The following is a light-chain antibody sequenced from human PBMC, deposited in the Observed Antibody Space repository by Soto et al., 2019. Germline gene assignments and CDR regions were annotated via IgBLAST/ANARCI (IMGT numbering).Light chain of an antibody. CDR1: SSDVGRYNY. CDR3: CSYTNRATYV. J-gene: IGLJ1*01. V-gene: IGLV2-14*01. CDR2: EVS. Sequence: QSALAQPASVSGSPGQSITISCTGTSSDVGRYNYVSWYQQHPGKAPKLMIHEVSYRPSGVSSRFSGSKSGNTASLTISGLQAEDEAEYHCCSYTNRATYVFGTGTKVTV.